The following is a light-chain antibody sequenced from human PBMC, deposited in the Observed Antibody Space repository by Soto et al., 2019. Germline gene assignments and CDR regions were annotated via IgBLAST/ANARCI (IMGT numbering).Light chain of an antibody. V-gene: IGLV1-40*01. CDR3: QSYDSSLSGVI. Sequence: QAVVTQPPSVSGAPGQRVTFSCTGSSSNIGANYDVHWYQQVPGTAPKLLIYDNTNRPSGVPDRFSGSKSATSASLAITGLQAEDEADYYCQSYDSSLSGVIFGGGTKLTVL. J-gene: IGLJ2*01. CDR1: SSNIGANYD. CDR2: DNT.